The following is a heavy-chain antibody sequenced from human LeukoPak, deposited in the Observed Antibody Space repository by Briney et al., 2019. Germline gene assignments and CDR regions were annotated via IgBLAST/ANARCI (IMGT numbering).Heavy chain of an antibody. CDR3: ARNYGSGSYWNWFDP. CDR1: GGTFSSYA. Sequence: ASVKVSCKASGGTFSSYAISWVRQAPGQGLEWMGWISAYNGNTNYAQKLQGRVTMTTDTSTSTAYMELRSLRSDDTAVYYCARNYGSGSYWNWFDPWGQGTLVTVSS. V-gene: IGHV1-18*01. J-gene: IGHJ5*02. D-gene: IGHD3-10*01. CDR2: ISAYNGNT.